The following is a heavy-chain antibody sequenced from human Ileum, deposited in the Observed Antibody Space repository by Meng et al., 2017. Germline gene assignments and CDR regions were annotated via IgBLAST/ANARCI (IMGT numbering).Heavy chain of an antibody. CDR2: IYYSGST. V-gene: IGHV4-59*01. D-gene: IGHD3-10*01. Sequence: ESLKISCTVSGGSISSYYWSWIRQPPGKGLEWIGYIYYSGSTNYNPSLKSRVTISVDTSKNPFSLKLSSVTAADTAVYYCARGLWFGELTYYFDYWGQGTLVTVSS. CDR1: GGSISSYY. CDR3: ARGLWFGELTYYFDY. J-gene: IGHJ4*02.